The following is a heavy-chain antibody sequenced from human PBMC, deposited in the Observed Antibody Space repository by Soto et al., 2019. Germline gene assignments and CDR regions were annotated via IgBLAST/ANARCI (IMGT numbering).Heavy chain of an antibody. CDR2: ISYDGSNK. Sequence: GGSLRLSCAASGFTFSSYGMHWVRQAPGKGLEWVAVISYDGSNKYYADSVKGRFTISRDNSKNTLHLQMNSLRAEDTAVYYCAKDAVDVPAADQFDYWGQGTLVTVSS. J-gene: IGHJ4*02. D-gene: IGHD2-2*01. CDR1: GFTFSSYG. V-gene: IGHV3-30*18. CDR3: AKDAVDVPAADQFDY.